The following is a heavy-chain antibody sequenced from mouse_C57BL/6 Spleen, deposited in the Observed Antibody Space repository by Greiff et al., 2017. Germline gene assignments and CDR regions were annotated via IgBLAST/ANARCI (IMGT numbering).Heavy chain of an antibody. CDR3: GRSISYYYDY. CDR2: ISDDGSN. CDR1: GYSITSCYY. J-gene: IGHJ2*01. V-gene: IGHV3-6*01. Sequence: EVQLQESGPGLVKPSQSLSLSCSVTGYSITSCYYWNWIRQRPGNKLDWVGYISDDGSNNYNPSLKNRISITRDTSKNQFFLKLNSVTTEDTATYYCGRSISYYYDYWGQGTTLTVAS.